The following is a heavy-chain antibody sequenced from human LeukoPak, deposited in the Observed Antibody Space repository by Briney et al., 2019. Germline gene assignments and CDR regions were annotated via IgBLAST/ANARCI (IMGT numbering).Heavy chain of an antibody. V-gene: IGHV3-66*01. D-gene: IGHD3-10*01. CDR2: IYSGGST. CDR1: GFTVTISY. CDR3: ARGAITMVRGWEFDY. Sequence: PGGSLRLSCAASGFTVTISYMSCVRQAPGKGLEWVSVIYSGGSTKYADSVKGRFTISRDNSKNTLYLQMNSLRAEDTAVYYCARGAITMVRGWEFDYWGQGTLVTVSS. J-gene: IGHJ4*02.